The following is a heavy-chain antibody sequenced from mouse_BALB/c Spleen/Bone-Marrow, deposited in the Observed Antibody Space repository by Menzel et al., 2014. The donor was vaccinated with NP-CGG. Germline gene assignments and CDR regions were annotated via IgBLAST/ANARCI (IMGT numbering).Heavy chain of an antibody. CDR2: IHYSGST. J-gene: IGHJ2*01. CDR1: GYSITSGYS. CDR3: ARRKGYYYGFDY. V-gene: IGHV3-1*02. D-gene: IGHD1-1*01. Sequence: EVKLQESGPDLVKPPQSLSLTCTVTGYSITSGYSWHWIRQFPGNKLEWMGYIHYSGSTNYNPSLESRISITRDTSKNQFFLQLNSVTTADTATYYCARRKGYYYGFDYWGQGTTLTVSS.